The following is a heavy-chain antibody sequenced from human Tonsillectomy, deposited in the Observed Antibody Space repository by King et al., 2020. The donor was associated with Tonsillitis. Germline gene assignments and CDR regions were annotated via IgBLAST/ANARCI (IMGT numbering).Heavy chain of an antibody. V-gene: IGHV3-21*01. Sequence: VQLVESGGGLVKPGGSLRLSCAASEFIFSTYTMNWVRQAPGKGLEWVSSIGSSGGYIYYADSVKGLFTITRDNAENSLYLQMNSLRAEDTAVYYCARVKKYYYDSSGYPLDTFDIWGQGTMVTVSS. J-gene: IGHJ3*02. CDR2: IGSSGGYI. CDR3: ARVKKYYYDSSGYPLDTFDI. D-gene: IGHD3-22*01. CDR1: EFIFSTYT.